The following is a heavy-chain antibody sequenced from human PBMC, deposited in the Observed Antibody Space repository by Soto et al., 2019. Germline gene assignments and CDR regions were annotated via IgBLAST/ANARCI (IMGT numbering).Heavy chain of an antibody. V-gene: IGHV4-34*01. J-gene: IGHJ4*02. Sequence: PSETLSLTCAVYGGSFSGYYWSWIRQPPGKGLEWIGEINHSGSTNYNPSLKSRVTISVDTSKNQFSLKLSSVTAADTAVYYCARAHCTETPSVFDYPGQGTLVTLSS. CDR3: ARAHCTETPSVFDY. CDR1: GGSFSGYY. D-gene: IGHD2-8*02. CDR2: INHSGST.